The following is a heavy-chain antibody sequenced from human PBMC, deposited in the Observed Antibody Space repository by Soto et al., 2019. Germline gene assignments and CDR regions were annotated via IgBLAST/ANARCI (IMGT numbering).Heavy chain of an antibody. CDR3: ARVTTVPRDAYFDF. J-gene: IGHJ4*02. V-gene: IGHV3-48*03. CDR1: GFTFSSYE. Sequence: EVQLVESGGGLVQPGGSLRLSCAGSGFTFSSYEMNWVRQAPGKGLEWVSYISSSGNSIYYAESVKGRFTISRDNAKSSLYLRMSSLRADDTAIYYCARVTTVPRDAYFDFWGQGTLVTVSS. D-gene: IGHD4-17*01. CDR2: ISSSGNSI.